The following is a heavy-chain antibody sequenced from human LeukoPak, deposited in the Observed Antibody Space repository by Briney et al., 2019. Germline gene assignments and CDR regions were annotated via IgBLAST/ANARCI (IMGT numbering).Heavy chain of an antibody. D-gene: IGHD2-21*02. CDR2: IYHSGRT. Sequence: SETLSLTCSVSGGSISSEVFYWSWIRQHPGKGLEWIAYIYHSGRTYYNPSLKSRLTISVDTSKNQFSMSLRSVTAADTAVYYCARVVTSSLYFFDYWGQGTLVSVSS. V-gene: IGHV4-31*03. J-gene: IGHJ4*02. CDR3: ARVVTSSLYFFDY. CDR1: GGSISSEVFY.